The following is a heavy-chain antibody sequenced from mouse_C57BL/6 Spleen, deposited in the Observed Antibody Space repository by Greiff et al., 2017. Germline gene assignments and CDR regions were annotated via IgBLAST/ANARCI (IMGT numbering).Heavy chain of an antibody. J-gene: IGHJ3*01. V-gene: IGHV1-55*01. CDR2: SYPGSGST. D-gene: IGHD2-3*01. CDR1: GYTFTSYW. Sequence: QVQLQQPGAELVKPGASVKMSCKASGYTFTSYWITGVKQRPGQGLEWIGDSYPGSGSTNYNEKFKSKATLTVDTSSSTAYMQLSSLTSEDSAVYYCARSYDGYSSLAYWGQGTLVTVSA. CDR3: ARSYDGYSSLAY.